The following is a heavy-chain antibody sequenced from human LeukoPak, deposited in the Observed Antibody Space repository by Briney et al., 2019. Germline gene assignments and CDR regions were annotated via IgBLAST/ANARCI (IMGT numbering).Heavy chain of an antibody. Sequence: SETLSLTCTVSGGSISGYYWSWIRQPPGKGLEWIGNIHYSGRTSYNPSLKSRVTISVDTSKNQFSLKLTSVTAADTAVYYCAKYVSSGLDSWGQGTLVTVSS. D-gene: IGHD3-10*01. CDR2: IHYSGRT. CDR1: GGSISGYY. J-gene: IGHJ4*02. V-gene: IGHV4-59*01. CDR3: AKYVSSGLDS.